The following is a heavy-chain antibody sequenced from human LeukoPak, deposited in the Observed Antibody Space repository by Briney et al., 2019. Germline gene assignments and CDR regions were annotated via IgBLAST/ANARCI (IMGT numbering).Heavy chain of an antibody. CDR3: ASYSYGSFDY. CDR2: IYSGGST. D-gene: IGHD5-18*01. V-gene: IGHV3-53*01. J-gene: IGHJ4*02. Sequence: GGSLRLSCAASGFTFSGYSMNWVRQAPGKGLEWVSVIYSGGSTYYADSVKGRFTISRDNSKNTLYLQMNSLRAEDTAVYYCASYSYGSFDYWGQGTLVTVSS. CDR1: GFTFSGYS.